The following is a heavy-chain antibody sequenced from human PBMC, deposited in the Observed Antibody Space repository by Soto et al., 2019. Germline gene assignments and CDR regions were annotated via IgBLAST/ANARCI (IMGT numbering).Heavy chain of an antibody. D-gene: IGHD2-21*01. V-gene: IGHV5-51*01. CDR3: ATYLPGFSHSWVDH. J-gene: IGHJ4*02. CDR2: IYPGDSET. Sequence: GESLKISCEASGYSFLSYWIAWVRQMPGKGLECMGIIYPGDSETRYSPSFQGQVTMSADKSTNTASLQWSSLKASDTGIYYCATYLPGFSHSWVDHWGQGTLVTVSS. CDR1: GYSFLSYW.